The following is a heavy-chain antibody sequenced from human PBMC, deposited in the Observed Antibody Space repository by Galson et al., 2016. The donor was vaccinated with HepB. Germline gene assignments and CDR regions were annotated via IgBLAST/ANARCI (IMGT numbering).Heavy chain of an antibody. D-gene: IGHD6-19*01. Sequence: SLRLSCAASGFTFSNYWIHWVRQPPGEGPVWLAGIYNDGTIINYADSVKGRFTISRGNAKNTVYLQMNSLRADDTAVYYCARPPSTVVADPFANWGQGTVVTVSS. V-gene: IGHV3-74*01. CDR3: ARPPSTVVADPFAN. J-gene: IGHJ4*02. CDR1: GFTFSNYW. CDR2: IYNDGTII.